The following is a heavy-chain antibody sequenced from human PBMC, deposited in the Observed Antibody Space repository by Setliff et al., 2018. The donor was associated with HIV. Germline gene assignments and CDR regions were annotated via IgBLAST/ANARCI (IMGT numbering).Heavy chain of an antibody. D-gene: IGHD3-16*01. Sequence: PGGSLRLSCAASGFTFSSYNMNWVRQAPGKGLEWVSSISSKSEYIYYADSVKGRFTISRDNAKNSLYLQMNSLRAEDTAVYYCARDYVWGRRAFDIWGPGTMVTVSS. V-gene: IGHV3-21*01. CDR2: ISSKSEYI. CDR1: GFTFSSYN. J-gene: IGHJ3*02. CDR3: ARDYVWGRRAFDI.